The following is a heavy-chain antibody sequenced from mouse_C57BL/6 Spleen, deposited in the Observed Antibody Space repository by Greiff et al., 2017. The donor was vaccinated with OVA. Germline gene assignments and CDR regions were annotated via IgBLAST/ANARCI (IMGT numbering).Heavy chain of an antibody. CDR3: AREGTERYFDD. Sequence: VQLQQSGPELVKPGASVKLSCKASGYAFSSSWMNWVKQRPGQGLEWIGRIYPGDGDTNYNGKFKGKATLTADKSSSTAYMQLSSLTSEDSAVYFCAREGTERYFDDWGQGTTLTVSS. V-gene: IGHV1-82*01. D-gene: IGHD4-1*01. CDR2: IYPGDGDT. CDR1: GYAFSSSW. J-gene: IGHJ2*01.